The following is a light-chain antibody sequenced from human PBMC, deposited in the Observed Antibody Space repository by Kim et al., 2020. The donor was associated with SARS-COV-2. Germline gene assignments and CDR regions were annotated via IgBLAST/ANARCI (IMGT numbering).Light chain of an antibody. V-gene: IGKV3-20*01. J-gene: IGKJ1*01. CDR1: QSLVSTY. Sequence: SPGERATLFCESSQSLVSTYLAGYQQTPGQAPRLLIYGASSRAAGIPDRFSGSRSGTNFTLTINRLEPEDFAVYYCQQYGSSPRTFGQGTKVDIK. CDR3: QQYGSSPRT. CDR2: GAS.